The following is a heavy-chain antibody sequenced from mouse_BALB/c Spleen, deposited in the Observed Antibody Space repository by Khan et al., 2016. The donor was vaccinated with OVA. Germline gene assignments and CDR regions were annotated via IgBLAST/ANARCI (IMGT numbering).Heavy chain of an antibody. CDR1: GYTFTSYW. CDR3: ANRGSSSDWLTY. Sequence: QVQLKESGAELAKPGASVKMSCKASGYTFTSYWMHWVKQRPGQGLEWIGYINPSTGYTEYNQRFKDKATLTADKSSSTAYMQLSSLTSEESAVYYCANRGSSSDWLTYWGQGTLVTVSA. V-gene: IGHV1-7*01. CDR2: INPSTGYT. D-gene: IGHD1-1*01. J-gene: IGHJ3*01.